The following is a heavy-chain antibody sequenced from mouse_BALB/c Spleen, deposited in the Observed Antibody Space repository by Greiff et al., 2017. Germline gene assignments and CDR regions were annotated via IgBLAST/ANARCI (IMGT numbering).Heavy chain of an antibody. CDR1: GYTFTSYW. Sequence: VKLVESGAELARPGASVKLSCKASGYTFTSYWMQWVKQRPGQGLEWIGAIYPGDGDTRYTQKFKGKATLTADKSSSTAYMQLSSLASEDSAVYYCARSGRYEAMDYWGQGTSVTVSS. D-gene: IGHD2-14*01. CDR2: IYPGDGDT. V-gene: IGHV1-87*01. J-gene: IGHJ4*01. CDR3: ARSGRYEAMDY.